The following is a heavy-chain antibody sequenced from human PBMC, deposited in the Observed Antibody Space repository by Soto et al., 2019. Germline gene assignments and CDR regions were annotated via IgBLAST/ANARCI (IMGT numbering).Heavy chain of an antibody. CDR2: VYYSGTT. Sequence: PSETLSLTCTVSNGSMSSYYWTWIRQPPGKGLEWIGYVYYSGTTNYNPSLKSRVTISADTSKNQFSLKLTSVTAADTAVYYCARASTTTIAMDVWGQGTTVTVSS. CDR1: NGSMSSYY. J-gene: IGHJ6*02. D-gene: IGHD5-12*01. V-gene: IGHV4-59*13. CDR3: ARASTTTIAMDV.